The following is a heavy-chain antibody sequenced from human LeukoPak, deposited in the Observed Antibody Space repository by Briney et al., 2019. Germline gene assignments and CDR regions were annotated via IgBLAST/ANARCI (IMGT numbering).Heavy chain of an antibody. CDR2: ISAYNGNT. V-gene: IGHV1-18*01. Sequence: ASVKASCKASGYTFTSYGISWVRQAPGQGLEWMGWISAYNGNTNYAQKLQGRVTMTTDTSTSTAYMELRSLRSDDTAVYYCARVSGIAAAADGEGYWGQGTLVTVS. CDR3: ARVSGIAAAADGEGY. CDR1: GYTFTSYG. D-gene: IGHD6-13*01. J-gene: IGHJ4*02.